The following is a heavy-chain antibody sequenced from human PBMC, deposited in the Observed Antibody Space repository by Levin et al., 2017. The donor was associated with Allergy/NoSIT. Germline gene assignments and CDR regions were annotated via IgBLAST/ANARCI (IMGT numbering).Heavy chain of an antibody. Sequence: GGSLRLSCAASGFTFDDYAMHWVRQAPGKGLEWVSGISWNSGSIGYADSVKGRFTISRDNAKNSLYLQMNSLRAEDTALYYCAKGQGIAVAGTQDYWGQGTLVTVSS. CDR1: GFTFDDYA. D-gene: IGHD6-19*01. V-gene: IGHV3-9*01. J-gene: IGHJ4*02. CDR2: ISWNSGSI. CDR3: AKGQGIAVAGTQDY.